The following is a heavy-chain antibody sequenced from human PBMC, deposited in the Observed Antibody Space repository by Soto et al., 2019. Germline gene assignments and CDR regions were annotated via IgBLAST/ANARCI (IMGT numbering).Heavy chain of an antibody. J-gene: IGHJ4*02. D-gene: IGHD4-17*01. CDR2: ISYDGSNK. CDR3: AKDRGLRSEGSYFDY. V-gene: IGHV3-30*18. CDR1: GFTFYTYG. Sequence: PGESLKISCAASGFTFYTYGIHWVRQAPGKGLEWVAVISYDGSNKYYADSVKGRFTISRDNSKNTLYLQMNSLRAEDTAVYYCAKDRGLRSEGSYFDYWGQGTLVTVSS.